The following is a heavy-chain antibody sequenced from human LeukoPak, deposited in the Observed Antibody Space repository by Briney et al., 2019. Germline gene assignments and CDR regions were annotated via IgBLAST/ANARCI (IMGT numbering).Heavy chain of an antibody. CDR3: ARHAPVGATYFDY. V-gene: IGHV4-59*08. CDR1: GGSIGGYY. CDR2: IYYTGTT. D-gene: IGHD1-26*01. Sequence: PSETLSLTCTVSGGSIGGYYWSWIRQPPGKGLEWLGYIYYTGTTDSNPSLKGRVTISVDTSKNQFSLKLSSVTAADTAVYYCARHAPVGATYFDYWGQGTLVTVSS. J-gene: IGHJ4*02.